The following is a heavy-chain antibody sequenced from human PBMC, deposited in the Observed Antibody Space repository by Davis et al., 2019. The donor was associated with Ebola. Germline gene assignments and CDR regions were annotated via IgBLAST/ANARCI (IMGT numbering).Heavy chain of an antibody. D-gene: IGHD5-18*01. CDR3: ARDSYGH. CDR2: ISYDGSNK. CDR1: GFTFSSYG. V-gene: IGHV3-30*03. Sequence: GESLKISCAASGFTFSSYGMHWVRQAPGKGLEWVVVISYDGSNKYYADSVKGRFTISRDNSKNTLYLQMNSLRAEDTAVYYCARDSYGHWGQGTLVTVSS. J-gene: IGHJ4*02.